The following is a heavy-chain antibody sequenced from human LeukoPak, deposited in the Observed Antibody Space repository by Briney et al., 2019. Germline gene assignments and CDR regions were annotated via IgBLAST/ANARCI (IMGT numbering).Heavy chain of an antibody. CDR3: ARGFATTTYFYGSGSSGVDDY. CDR1: GXSFSGYY. CDR2: INHSRST. Sequence: SETLSLTCAVYGXSFSGYYWSWFRQPPGKGLEWIGEINHSRSTNYNPSLKSRVTISVDTSKNQFSLELSSVTAADTAVYYCARGFATTTYFYGSGSSGVDDYWGQGTMVTVSS. J-gene: IGHJ4*02. D-gene: IGHD3-10*01. V-gene: IGHV4-34*01.